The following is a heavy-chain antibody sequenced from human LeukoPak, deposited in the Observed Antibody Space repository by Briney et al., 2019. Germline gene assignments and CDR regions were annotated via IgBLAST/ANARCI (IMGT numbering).Heavy chain of an antibody. J-gene: IGHJ4*02. D-gene: IGHD5-24*01. CDR3: ARDRLGVEMSTINRFDY. CDR2: ISTGSSYI. V-gene: IGHV3-21*01. CDR1: GFTFISYW. Sequence: GGSLRLSCAASGFTFISYWMTWVRQAPGKGLEWVSSISTGSSYIYYANSVKGRFTISRDNAKNSLYLQMNSLRAEDTAVYYCARDRLGVEMSTINRFDYWGQGTLVAVSS.